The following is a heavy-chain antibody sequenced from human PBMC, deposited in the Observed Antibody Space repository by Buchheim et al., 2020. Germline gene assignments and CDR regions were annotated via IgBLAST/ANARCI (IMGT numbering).Heavy chain of an antibody. J-gene: IGHJ4*02. D-gene: IGHD4-17*01. Sequence: QVQLVESGGGVVQPGRSLRLSCAASGFTFSSYGMHWVRQAPGKGLEWVAVISYDGSNKYYADSVKGRFTISRDNSKNTLYLQMNSLRAEDTAVYYCAKDAVTTFSLDYWGQGTL. CDR2: ISYDGSNK. V-gene: IGHV3-30*18. CDR1: GFTFSSYG. CDR3: AKDAVTTFSLDY.